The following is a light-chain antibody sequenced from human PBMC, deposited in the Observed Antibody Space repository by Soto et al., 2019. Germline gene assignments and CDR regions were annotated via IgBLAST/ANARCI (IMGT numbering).Light chain of an antibody. CDR2: RNN. J-gene: IGLJ1*01. Sequence: QSVLTQPPSASGTPGQRVTISCSGSSSNIGSNYVYWYQQLPGTAPKLLIYRNNQRPSGVPDRFSGSKSGTSASLAISGLRSEDEDDYYCAAWDASHYVFGTGTKVTVL. CDR1: SSNIGSNY. CDR3: AAWDASHYV. V-gene: IGLV1-47*01.